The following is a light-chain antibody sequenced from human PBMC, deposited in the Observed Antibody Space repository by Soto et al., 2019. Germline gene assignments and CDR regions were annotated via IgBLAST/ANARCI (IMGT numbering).Light chain of an antibody. CDR3: RSFAGTNTFV. Sequence: QSALTQPPSASGSPGQSVTISCTGTTSDIGAYNYVSWYQQRPGKAPKRIIYEVTRRPSGVPDRIFGSKYDNTASLTVSGLQAEDEADYYCRSFAGTNTFVFGTGTKLTVL. V-gene: IGLV2-8*01. CDR2: EVT. J-gene: IGLJ1*01. CDR1: TSDIGAYNY.